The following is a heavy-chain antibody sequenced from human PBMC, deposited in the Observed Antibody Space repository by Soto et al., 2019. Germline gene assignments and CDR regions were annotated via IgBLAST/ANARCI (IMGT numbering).Heavy chain of an antibody. Sequence: QVQLVESGGGVVQPGRSLRLSCEVSGLTFRTYGMHWVRQAPGKGLEWVAIISNEGSDEKYADSVKGRFTISRDNPKNTLYLQMNSLRVEDTAVYYCAKGCGSGGSCYIIDYWGQGTLVTVSS. D-gene: IGHD2-15*01. CDR2: ISNEGSDE. J-gene: IGHJ4*02. V-gene: IGHV3-30*18. CDR3: AKGCGSGGSCYIIDY. CDR1: GLTFRTYG.